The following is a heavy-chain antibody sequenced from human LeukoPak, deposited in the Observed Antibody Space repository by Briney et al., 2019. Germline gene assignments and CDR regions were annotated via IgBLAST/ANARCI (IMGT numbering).Heavy chain of an antibody. D-gene: IGHD3-3*01. Sequence: GGSLRLSCAASGFTFSSYAMSWVRQAPGKGLEWVSGISSSGGSTYYADSVKGRFTISRDNSKNTLYLQMNSLRAEDTAVYYCTKGDDFWSGYSDYWGQGTLVTVSS. CDR3: TKGDDFWSGYSDY. J-gene: IGHJ4*02. CDR1: GFTFSSYA. CDR2: ISSSGGST. V-gene: IGHV3-23*01.